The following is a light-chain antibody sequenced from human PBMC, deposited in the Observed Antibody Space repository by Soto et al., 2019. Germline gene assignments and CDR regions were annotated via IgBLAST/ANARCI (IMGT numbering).Light chain of an antibody. V-gene: IGKV3-20*01. J-gene: IGKJ3*01. CDR3: QQNGRSPT. Sequence: EIVLTQSPDARSFSPVGRVGLSFRAIRPVVRQYIAWYHQKPGQAPRLLIHDAVSRATGIPDRFSGSGSGSGTDFTLFISRLEPEDCGVYYCQQNGRSPTFGPGTKVDI. CDR1: RPVVRQY. CDR2: DAV.